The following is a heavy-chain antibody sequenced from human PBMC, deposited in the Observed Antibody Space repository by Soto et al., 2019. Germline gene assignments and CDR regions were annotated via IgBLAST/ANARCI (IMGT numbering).Heavy chain of an antibody. CDR2: IYPGDSDT. CDR3: ARHLRVGAIDAFDI. V-gene: IGHV5-51*01. CDR1: GYSFSTYW. J-gene: IGHJ3*02. D-gene: IGHD1-26*01. Sequence: GESLKISCKASGYSFSTYWIGWVRQMPGKGLEWMGIIYPGDSDTRYSPSFQGQVTILVDKSISTAYLQWSSLKASDTAMYYCARHLRVGAIDAFDIWGQGTMVTVSS.